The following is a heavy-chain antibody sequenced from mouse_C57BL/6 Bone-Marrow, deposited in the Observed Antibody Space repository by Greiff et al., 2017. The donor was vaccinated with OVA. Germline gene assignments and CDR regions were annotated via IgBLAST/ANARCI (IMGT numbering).Heavy chain of an antibody. CDR3: ARNPDY. V-gene: IGHV1-50*01. J-gene: IGHJ2*01. CDR1: GYTFTSYW. CDR2: IDPSDSYT. Sequence: VQLQQPGAELVKPGASVKLSCKASGYTFTSYWMQWVKQRPGQGLEWIGEIDPSDSYTNYNQKFKGKATLTVDTSSSTAYMQLSSLTSEDSAVYYCARNPDYWGQGTTLTVSS.